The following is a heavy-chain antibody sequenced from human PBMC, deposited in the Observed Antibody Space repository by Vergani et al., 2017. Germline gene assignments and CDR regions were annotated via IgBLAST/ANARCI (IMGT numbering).Heavy chain of an antibody. D-gene: IGHD4-23*01. CDR3: RTGGNQFDDRDY. Sequence: EVQLLESGGGLVQPGGSLRLSCEVSGFTFSVQAMHWVRQTPGKRLEYVSTITGDGYNTFYANSVKGRFSVSRDNSKNTLYLHMGSLRREDTAVYYCRTGGNQFDDRDYWGQGTLVTVSS. CDR2: ITGDGYNT. J-gene: IGHJ4*02. CDR1: GFTFSVQA. V-gene: IGHV3-64*01.